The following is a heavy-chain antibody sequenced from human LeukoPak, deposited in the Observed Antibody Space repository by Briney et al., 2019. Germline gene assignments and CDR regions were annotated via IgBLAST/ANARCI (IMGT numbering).Heavy chain of an antibody. CDR1: GGSISSYY. D-gene: IGHD3-10*01. J-gene: IGHJ4*02. CDR2: IYYSGST. Sequence: SETLSLTCTVSGGSISSYYWSWIRQPPGKGLEWIGYIYYSGSTNYNPSLKSRVTISVDTSKNQFSLNLSSVTAADTAVYYCARAPPRGSYYRGYFDYWGQGTLVTVSS. CDR3: ARAPPRGSYYRGYFDY. V-gene: IGHV4-59*01.